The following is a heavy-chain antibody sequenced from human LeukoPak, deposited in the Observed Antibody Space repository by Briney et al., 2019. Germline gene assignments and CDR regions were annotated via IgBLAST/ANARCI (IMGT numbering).Heavy chain of an antibody. CDR3: ATVPYYYDSSGYQWDY. CDR2: FDPEDGET. Sequence: ASVKVSCKVSGYTLTELSMHWVRQAPGKGLEWMGGFDPEDGETIYAQKFQDRVTMTEDTSTDTAYMELSSLRSEDTAVYYCATVPYYYDSSGYQWDYWGQGTLVTVSS. J-gene: IGHJ4*02. V-gene: IGHV1-24*01. CDR1: GYTLTELS. D-gene: IGHD3-22*01.